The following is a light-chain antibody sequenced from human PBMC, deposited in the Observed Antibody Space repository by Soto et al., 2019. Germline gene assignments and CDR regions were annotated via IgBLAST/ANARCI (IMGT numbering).Light chain of an antibody. V-gene: IGLV2-14*03. CDR2: DVS. Sequence: QSALTQPASVSGSPGQSITISCTGTSSDVGGYNYVSWYQHHPGKAPKLMIYDVSNRPSGVSNRFSGSKSGNTASLTISALQAEDEADYYCSSYTSSTSGVFGGGTKVTVL. CDR1: SSDVGGYNY. J-gene: IGLJ2*01. CDR3: SSYTSSTSGV.